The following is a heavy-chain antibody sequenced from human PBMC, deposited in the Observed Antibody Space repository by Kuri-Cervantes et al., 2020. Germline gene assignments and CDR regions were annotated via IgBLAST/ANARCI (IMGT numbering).Heavy chain of an antibody. Sequence: SETLSLTCAVSDYSISSGYYWGWIRQPPGNGLEWIGSFYHGGSPYYNPSLKSRVTISVDTSKNQFSLKLSSVTAADTAVYYCARAFVVVPFSWFDPWGQGTLVTVSS. CDR1: DYSISSGYY. D-gene: IGHD2-2*01. J-gene: IGHJ5*02. CDR2: FYHGGSP. V-gene: IGHV4-38-2*01. CDR3: ARAFVVVPFSWFDP.